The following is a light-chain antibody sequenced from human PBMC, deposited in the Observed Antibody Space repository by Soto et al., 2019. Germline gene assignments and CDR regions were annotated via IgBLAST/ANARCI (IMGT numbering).Light chain of an antibody. J-gene: IGLJ3*02. Sequence: QSALTQPASVSGSPGQSITISCTGTSSDVGGYSYVSWYQQHPGKAPKLMIYEVSNRPSGVSNRFSGSKSGNTASLTISGLQAEDEADYYCSSYAGSTTRLFGGGTKLTVL. CDR2: EVS. CDR3: SSYAGSTTRL. V-gene: IGLV2-14*01. CDR1: SSDVGGYSY.